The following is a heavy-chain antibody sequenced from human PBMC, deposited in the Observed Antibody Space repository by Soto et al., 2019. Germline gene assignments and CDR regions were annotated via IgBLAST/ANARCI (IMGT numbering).Heavy chain of an antibody. Sequence: QVQLVESGGGVVQPGRSLRLSCAASGFTFSSYGMHWVRQAPGKGLEWVAVISYDGSNKYYADSVKGRFTISRDNAKNTLYLQMNSLRAEDTAVYYCAKVLRPYVLFETTFDYWGQGTLVTVSS. CDR3: AKVLRPYVLFETTFDY. V-gene: IGHV3-30*18. J-gene: IGHJ4*02. D-gene: IGHD2-8*02. CDR1: GFTFSSYG. CDR2: ISYDGSNK.